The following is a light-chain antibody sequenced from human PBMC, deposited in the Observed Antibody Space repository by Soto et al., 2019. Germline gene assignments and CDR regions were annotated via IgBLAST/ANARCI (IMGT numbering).Light chain of an antibody. CDR2: AAS. V-gene: IGKV1-9*01. CDR1: QGISSY. CDR3: QQLNSYPLT. J-gene: IGKJ4*01. Sequence: QVTRGRCSLSAPIGPSVAISSPASQGISSYLAWYQQKPGKAPKRLIYAASTLQSGGPSGCSGGGSGTDFTLTISSLQAEDVVSYYSQQLNSYPLTFGGGTKVDIK.